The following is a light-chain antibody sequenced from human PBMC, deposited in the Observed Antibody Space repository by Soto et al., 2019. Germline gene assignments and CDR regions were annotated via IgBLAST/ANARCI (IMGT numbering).Light chain of an antibody. CDR3: SSYAGTFYV. CDR2: EVS. Sequence: QSALTQPPSASGSPGQSVTISCTGTSSDVGGYNYVSWYQQHPGKAPKLMIYEVSKRPSGVPDRISGSKSGNTASLTVSGLQAEDEADYYCSSYAGTFYVFGTGTKVTV. V-gene: IGLV2-8*01. CDR1: SSDVGGYNY. J-gene: IGLJ1*01.